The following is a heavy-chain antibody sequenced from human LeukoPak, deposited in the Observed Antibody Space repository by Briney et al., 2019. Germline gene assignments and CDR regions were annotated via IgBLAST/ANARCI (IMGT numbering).Heavy chain of an antibody. D-gene: IGHD6-19*01. CDR2: IRYDGSKK. V-gene: IGHV3-30*02. J-gene: IGHJ1*01. CDR3: AKDLPRARIAVAGTHFQH. Sequence: GGSLRLSCAASGFTFSSYGMHWVRQAPGKGVEWVAFIRYDGSKKYYADSAKGGFTISRDNSKNTLYLQMNRLRAEDTAVYYCAKDLPRARIAVAGTHFQHWGQGTLVTVSS. CDR1: GFTFSSYG.